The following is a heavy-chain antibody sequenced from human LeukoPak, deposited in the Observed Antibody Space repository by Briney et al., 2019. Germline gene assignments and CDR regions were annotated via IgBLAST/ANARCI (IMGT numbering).Heavy chain of an antibody. J-gene: IGHJ5*02. CDR3: ARWGQQLNWFDP. CDR1: GGSISSSTYC. CDR2: INDSGST. Sequence: MTSETLSLTCTVSGGSISSSTYCWGWIRQPPGKGLEWIGEINDSGSTNYNPSLKSRVTISVDTSKNQFSLKLSSVTAADTAVYYCARWGQQLNWFDPWGQGTLVTVSS. D-gene: IGHD6-13*01. V-gene: IGHV4-39*01.